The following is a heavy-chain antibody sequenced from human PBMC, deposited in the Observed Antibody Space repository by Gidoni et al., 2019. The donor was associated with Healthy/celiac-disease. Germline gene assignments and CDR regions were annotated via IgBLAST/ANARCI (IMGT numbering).Heavy chain of an antibody. Sequence: QVQLQESGPGLVKPSETLSLTCTVPGGSISSYYWSWIRQPPGKGLEWIGYIYYSGSTNYNPSLKSRVTISVDTSKNQFSLKLSSVTAADTAVYYCARGAGIVPVDYWGQGTLVTVSS. CDR2: IYYSGST. J-gene: IGHJ4*02. CDR1: GGSISSYY. V-gene: IGHV4-59*01. CDR3: ARGAGIVPVDY. D-gene: IGHD2-2*01.